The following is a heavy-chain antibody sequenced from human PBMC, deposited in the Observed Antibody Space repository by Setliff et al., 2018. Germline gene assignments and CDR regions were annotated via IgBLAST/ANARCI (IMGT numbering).Heavy chain of an antibody. CDR1: GFTFSSYA. V-gene: IGHV3-23*01. D-gene: IGHD6-19*01. CDR2: ISGYGSRT. CDR3: IRDTSGRDAFDI. Sequence: PGGSLRLSCVASGFTFSSYAMTWVRQAPGKGLEWVSGISGYGSRTYYADSVKGRSTISRDNSQNAMYLQMNSLRAEDTAVYYCIRDTSGRDAFDIWGQGTMVTVSS. J-gene: IGHJ3*02.